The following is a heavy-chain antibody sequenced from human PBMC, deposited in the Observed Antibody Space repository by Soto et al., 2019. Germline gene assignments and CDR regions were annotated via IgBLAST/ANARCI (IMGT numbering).Heavy chain of an antibody. CDR2: IYQSGST. J-gene: IGHJ4*02. V-gene: IGHV4-30-2*01. D-gene: IGHD3-10*01. CDR1: GVSISNADYS. CDR3: ASDYTLRSYRFDY. Sequence: QLQLQESGSALVTPSQTLSLTCAVSGVSISNADYSWSWIRQPPGKGLEWIGYIYQSGSTTYNPSLKSRRTISLDRSKNEFSLKLTSVTAADTAVYYCASDYTLRSYRFDYWGRGTLVTVST.